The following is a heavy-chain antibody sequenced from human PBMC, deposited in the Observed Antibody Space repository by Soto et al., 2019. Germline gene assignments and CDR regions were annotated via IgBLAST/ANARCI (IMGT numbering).Heavy chain of an antibody. Sequence: QVQLQQWGAGLLKPSETLSLTCAVYGGSFSGYYWNWIRQPPGKGLEWIGEINHSGSTNYNPSLKSRVTISVDTSKKQLSLKLSSVTAADTAVYYCARGRTVPGGGMDVWGQGTTVTVSS. CDR3: ARGRTVPGGGMDV. V-gene: IGHV4-34*01. CDR2: INHSGST. D-gene: IGHD3-16*01. CDR1: GGSFSGYY. J-gene: IGHJ6*02.